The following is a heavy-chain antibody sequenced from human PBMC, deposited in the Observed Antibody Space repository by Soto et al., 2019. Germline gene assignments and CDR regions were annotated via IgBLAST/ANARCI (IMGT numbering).Heavy chain of an antibody. Sequence: EVQLVESGGVSVQPGGSLRLSCTASGFTLSNYWMHWVRQAPGKGLVWVSRINTDGSTTTYADSVKGRFTISIDNAKNKLYLQMNSLRDEDTAVYYCVRIRRGDGYTFGYWGQGTLVTVSS. CDR2: INTDGSTT. D-gene: IGHD5-12*01. J-gene: IGHJ4*02. CDR3: VRIRRGDGYTFGY. CDR1: GFTLSNYW. V-gene: IGHV3-74*01.